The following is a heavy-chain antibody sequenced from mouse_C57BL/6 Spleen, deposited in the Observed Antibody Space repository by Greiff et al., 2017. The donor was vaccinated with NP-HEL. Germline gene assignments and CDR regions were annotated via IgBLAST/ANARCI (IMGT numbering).Heavy chain of an antibody. CDR2: IDPENGDT. D-gene: IGHD2-3*01. CDR3: TTRYDGH. CDR1: GFNIKDDY. Sequence: EVQLQQSGAELVRPGASVKLSCTASGFNIKDDYMHWVKQRPEQGLEWIGWIDPENGDTEYASKFQGKATITADTSSNTAYMQISSLTSEDTAVYYCTTRYDGHWGQGTTLTVSS. J-gene: IGHJ2*01. V-gene: IGHV14-4*01.